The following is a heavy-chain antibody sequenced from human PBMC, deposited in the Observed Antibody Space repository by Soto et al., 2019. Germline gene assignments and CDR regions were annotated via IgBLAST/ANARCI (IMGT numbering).Heavy chain of an antibody. V-gene: IGHV4-34*01. J-gene: IGHJ6*02. CDR1: GGSFSGYY. Sequence: KTSETLSLTCAAYGGSFSGYYWSWIRQPPGKGLEWIGEINHSGSTNYNPSLKSRVTISVDTSKNQFSLKLSSVTAADTAVYYCARATTNYYYYYGMDVWGQGTTVTVSS. CDR3: ARATTNYYYYYGMDV. CDR2: INHSGST. D-gene: IGHD1-1*01.